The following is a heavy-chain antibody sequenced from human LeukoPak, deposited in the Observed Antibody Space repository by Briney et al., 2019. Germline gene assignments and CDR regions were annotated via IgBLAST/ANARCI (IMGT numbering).Heavy chain of an antibody. CDR2: ISSSSSYI. CDR1: GFTLSSYS. Sequence: AGGSLRLSCAASGFTLSSYSMNWVRQAPGKGLEWVSSISSSSSYIYYADSVKGRFTISRDNAKNSLHLQMNSLRAEDTAVYYCAREGIAAAGTYYYYGMDVWGKGTTATVSS. J-gene: IGHJ6*04. D-gene: IGHD6-13*01. CDR3: AREGIAAAGTYYYYGMDV. V-gene: IGHV3-21*01.